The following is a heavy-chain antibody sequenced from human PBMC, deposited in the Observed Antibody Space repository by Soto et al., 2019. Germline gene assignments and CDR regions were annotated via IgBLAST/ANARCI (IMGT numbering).Heavy chain of an antibody. Sequence: GGSLRLSCAASGFTFSGHSMHWVRQAPGRGLEYVSGINNDGTYTYYTSSVKGRFTISRDNSKATLFLQMGSLRAEDMAVYYCARARLTTSTGPDYWGQGTPVTASS. V-gene: IGHV3-64*01. CDR2: INNDGTYT. CDR1: GFTFSGHS. J-gene: IGHJ4*02. CDR3: ARARLTTSTGPDY. D-gene: IGHD4-17*01.